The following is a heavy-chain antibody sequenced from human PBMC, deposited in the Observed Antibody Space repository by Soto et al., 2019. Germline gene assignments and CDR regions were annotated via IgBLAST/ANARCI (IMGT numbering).Heavy chain of an antibody. CDR1: GFVFSSYS. J-gene: IGHJ6*02. D-gene: IGHD3-22*01. Sequence: EVHLLESGGGLVKPGGSLRLSCAASGFVFSSYSMSWARQAPGKGLEWVSVISGSGDSSYYANSVKGRFTISIDNSKNMLYLEMGSLRDEDTAVYYCANGIVEGRRHYYAMDVWGQGTPVVVSS. CDR3: ANGIVEGRRHYYAMDV. CDR2: ISGSGDSS. V-gene: IGHV3-23*01.